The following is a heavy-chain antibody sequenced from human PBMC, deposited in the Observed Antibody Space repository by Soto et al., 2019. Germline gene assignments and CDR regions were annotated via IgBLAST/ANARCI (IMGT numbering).Heavy chain of an antibody. Sequence: GGSLRLSCAASGFTFSSYAMSRVRQAPGKGLEWVSAISGSGGSTYYADSVKGRFTISRDNSKNTLYLQMNSLRAEDTAVYYCAKMYYDSSGYFDYWGQGTLVTVSS. D-gene: IGHD3-22*01. J-gene: IGHJ4*02. V-gene: IGHV3-23*01. CDR2: ISGSGGST. CDR3: AKMYYDSSGYFDY. CDR1: GFTFSSYA.